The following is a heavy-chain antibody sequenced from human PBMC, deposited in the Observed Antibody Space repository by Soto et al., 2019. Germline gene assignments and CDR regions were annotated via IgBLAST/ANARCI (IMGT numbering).Heavy chain of an antibody. CDR2: ISAHNGNT. J-gene: IGHJ4*01. Sequence: GASVKVSCKASGYAFTSYAITWVRQAPGQGLEWMGWISAHNGNTNYAQKFQGRVTMITDTSTSTAYMELRSLRSDDTAVYYCARSAYGSGRYILYWGHGTLVTVS. CDR3: ARSAYGSGRYILY. CDR1: GYAFTSYA. V-gene: IGHV1-18*01. D-gene: IGHD3-10*01.